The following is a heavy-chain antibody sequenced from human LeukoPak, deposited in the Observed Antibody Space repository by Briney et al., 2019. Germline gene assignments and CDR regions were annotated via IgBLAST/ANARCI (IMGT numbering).Heavy chain of an antibody. CDR3: ARVGQLGGY. Sequence: GGSLGLSCAASGFTFSNYWMHWVRQAPGKGLVGVSRINSDGSSRNYADSVKGRFTISRDNSKNTLYLQMNSLRAEDTAVYYCARVGQLGGYWGQGTLVTVSS. CDR2: INSDGSSR. J-gene: IGHJ4*02. V-gene: IGHV3-74*01. D-gene: IGHD2-15*01. CDR1: GFTFSNYW.